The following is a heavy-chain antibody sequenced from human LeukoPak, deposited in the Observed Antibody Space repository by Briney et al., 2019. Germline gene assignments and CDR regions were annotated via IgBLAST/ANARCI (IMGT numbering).Heavy chain of an antibody. CDR1: GGSVTRDY. D-gene: IGHD2-2*01. CDR2: MYYSGST. Sequence: PSETLSLTCTVSGGSVTRDYWSWIRQPPGRGLWCIGYMYYSGSTNYNPSLKSRVTISGDTSKNQFSLKLSSVTAADTAVYYCARRYCSSTTCPIDYWGQGTLVSVSS. CDR3: ARRYCSSTTCPIDY. V-gene: IGHV4-59*08. J-gene: IGHJ4*02.